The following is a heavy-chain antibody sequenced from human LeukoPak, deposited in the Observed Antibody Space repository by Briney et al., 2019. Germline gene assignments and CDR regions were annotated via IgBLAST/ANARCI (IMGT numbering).Heavy chain of an antibody. CDR1: GFTFSSYA. CDR2: ISGSGGGT. Sequence: GGSLRLSCAASGFTFSSYAMTWVRQAPGKGLEWVSAISGSGGGTYYADSVEGRFTVSRDNSKSSLSLQMNSLRGEDTAVYYCANVAKGRYFFYYMDVWGKGTTVTVSS. CDR3: ANVAKGRYFFYYMDV. J-gene: IGHJ6*03. V-gene: IGHV3-23*01.